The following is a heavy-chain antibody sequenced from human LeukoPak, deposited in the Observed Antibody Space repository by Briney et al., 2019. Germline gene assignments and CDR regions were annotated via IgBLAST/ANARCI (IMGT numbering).Heavy chain of an antibody. Sequence: PGGSLRLSCAASGFTFSSYAMSWVRQAPGKGLEWVSAISGSGGSTYYADSVKGRFTISRDNSKNTLYLQMNSLRAEDTAVYYCAKDTSCSGGSCYFDYWGQGTLVTVSS. CDR2: ISGSGGST. CDR3: AKDTSCSGGSCYFDY. CDR1: GFTFSSYA. V-gene: IGHV3-23*01. J-gene: IGHJ4*02. D-gene: IGHD2-15*01.